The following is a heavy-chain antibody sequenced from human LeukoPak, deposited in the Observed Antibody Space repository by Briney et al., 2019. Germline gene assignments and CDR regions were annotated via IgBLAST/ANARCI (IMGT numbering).Heavy chain of an antibody. J-gene: IGHJ4*02. CDR1: GGSFSGYY. CDR3: VRVPDCSGGSCYPRTIYYFDY. Sequence: PSETLSLTCAVYGGSFSGYYWSWIRQPPGKGLEWIGEINHSGSTNYNPSLKSRVTISVDTSKNQFSLKLSSVTAADTAVYYCVRVPDCSGGSCYPRTIYYFDYWGQGTLVTVSS. V-gene: IGHV4-34*01. D-gene: IGHD2-15*01. CDR2: INHSGST.